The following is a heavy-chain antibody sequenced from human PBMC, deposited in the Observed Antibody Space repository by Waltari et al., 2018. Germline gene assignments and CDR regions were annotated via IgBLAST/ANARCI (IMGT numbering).Heavy chain of an antibody. CDR1: GSTLHNYD. D-gene: IGHD1-26*01. Sequence: QVRLVQSGAEVTTPGASVKCSCKASGSTLHNYDINWVQQVSGQGLEWMGWMNPSSGDTGFAQNFRGRVAMTRDTSTGTADMELRGLTSADTAFYYCARGTYIVGYDYWGQGTPVTVS. J-gene: IGHJ4*02. CDR3: ARGTYIVGYDY. CDR2: MNPSSGDT. V-gene: IGHV1-8*01.